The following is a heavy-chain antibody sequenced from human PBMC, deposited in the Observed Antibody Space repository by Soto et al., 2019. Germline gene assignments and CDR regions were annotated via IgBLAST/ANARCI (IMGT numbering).Heavy chain of an antibody. CDR3: ARGLLQPKRSGYDYDYYYYMDV. CDR2: INAGNGNT. V-gene: IGHV1-3*01. D-gene: IGHD5-12*01. Sequence: ASVKVSCKASGYTFTSYAMHWVRQAPGQRLEWMGWINAGNGNTKYSQKFQGRVTITRDTSASTAYMELSSLRSEDTAVYYCARGLLQPKRSGYDYDYYYYMDVWGKGTTVTVSS. J-gene: IGHJ6*03. CDR1: GYTFTSYA.